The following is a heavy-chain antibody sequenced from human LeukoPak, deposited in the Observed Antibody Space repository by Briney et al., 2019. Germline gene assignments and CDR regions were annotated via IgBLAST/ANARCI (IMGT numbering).Heavy chain of an antibody. D-gene: IGHD4-17*01. CDR3: VRPSIDDYGDCGY. J-gene: IGHJ4*02. V-gene: IGHV3-21*01. CDR1: GFTFTFYS. CDR2: ISSLGRSYK. Sequence: GGTLRLSCAASGFTFTFYSLNWVRQAPGKGLEWISSISSLGRSYKYYADSVKGRFTISRDDAKNSLYLQMNSLRADDTAVYYCVRPSIDDYGDCGYWGQGTLITVSS.